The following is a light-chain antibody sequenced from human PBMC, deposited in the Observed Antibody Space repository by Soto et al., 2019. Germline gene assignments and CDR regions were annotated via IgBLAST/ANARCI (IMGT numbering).Light chain of an antibody. Sequence: QPVLTQSPSASASLGASVKLTCTLSSGHSSYAIAWHQQQPEKGPRYLLKLNSDGSHSKGDGIPDRFSGSSSGAERYLTISSLQSEDEADYYCQTWGTESDVFGTGTKVTVL. V-gene: IGLV4-69*01. CDR2: LNSDGSH. CDR1: SGHSSYA. J-gene: IGLJ1*01. CDR3: QTWGTESDV.